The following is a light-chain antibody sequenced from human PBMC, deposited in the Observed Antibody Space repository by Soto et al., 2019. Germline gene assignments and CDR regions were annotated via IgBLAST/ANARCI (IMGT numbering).Light chain of an antibody. Sequence: DIQLTQSPSTLPAYVGDRVNMTCRASQSISDWLAWYQQKPGKAPELLISDASTLATGVPSRFSGSGSGTEFTLTISSLQTDDSATYFCQEYKTYAFGPGTKVDIK. V-gene: IGKV1-5*01. CDR3: QEYKTYA. CDR2: DAS. CDR1: QSISDW. J-gene: IGKJ2*01.